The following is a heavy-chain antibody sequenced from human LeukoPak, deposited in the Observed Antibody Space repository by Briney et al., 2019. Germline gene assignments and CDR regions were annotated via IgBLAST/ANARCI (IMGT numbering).Heavy chain of an antibody. CDR2: IYYSGST. D-gene: IGHD2-2*01. Sequence: SETLSLTCTVSGGSISSGGYYWSWIRQHPGKGLERIGYIYYSGSTYYNPSLKSRVTISVDTSKNQFSLKLSSVTAADTAVYYCARGTPVRVDYWGQGTLVTVSS. V-gene: IGHV4-31*03. CDR1: GGSISSGGYY. CDR3: ARGTPVRVDY. J-gene: IGHJ4*02.